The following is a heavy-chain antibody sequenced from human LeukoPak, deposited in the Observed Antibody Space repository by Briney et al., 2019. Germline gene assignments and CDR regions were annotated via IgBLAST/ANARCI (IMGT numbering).Heavy chain of an antibody. Sequence: PSETLSLTCAVYGGSFSGYYWSWIRHPPGKGLEWIGEINHSGSTNYNPSLKSRVTISVDTSKNQFSLKLSSVTAADTAVYYCARAPRRHWFDPWGQGTLVTVSS. CDR3: ARAPRRHWFDP. D-gene: IGHD6-25*01. CDR1: GGSFSGYY. V-gene: IGHV4-34*01. J-gene: IGHJ5*02. CDR2: INHSGST.